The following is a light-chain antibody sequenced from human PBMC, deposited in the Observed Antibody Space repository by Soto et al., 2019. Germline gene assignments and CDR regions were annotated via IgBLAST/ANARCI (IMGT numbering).Light chain of an antibody. J-gene: IGLJ1*01. CDR1: SSDVGGYNY. Sequence: QSALTQPASVSRSPGQSITISCTGTSSDVGGYNYVSWYRQHPGKAPKLMIYEVSNRPSGVSNRFSGSKSGNTASLTISGLQAEDEADYYCSSYTSSSIDYVFGTGTKLTVL. CDR3: SSYTSSSIDYV. CDR2: EVS. V-gene: IGLV2-14*01.